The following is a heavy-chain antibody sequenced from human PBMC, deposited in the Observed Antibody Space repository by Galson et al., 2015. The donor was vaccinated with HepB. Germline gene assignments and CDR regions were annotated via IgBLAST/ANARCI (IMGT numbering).Heavy chain of an antibody. CDR1: GFTFSSYS. J-gene: IGHJ4*02. D-gene: IGHD6-13*01. CDR3: ARLFSSSWSDY. Sequence: LRLSCAASGFTFSSYSMNWVRQAPGKGLEWVSSISSSSTYIYYADSVKGRFTISRDNAKNSLYLQINSLRAEDTAVYYCARLFSSSWSDYWGQGTLVTVSS. V-gene: IGHV3-21*01. CDR2: ISSSSTYI.